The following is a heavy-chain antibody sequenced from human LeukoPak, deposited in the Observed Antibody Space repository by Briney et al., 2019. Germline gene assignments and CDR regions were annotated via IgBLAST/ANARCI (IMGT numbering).Heavy chain of an antibody. CDR1: GYTFTGYY. J-gene: IGHJ6*03. V-gene: IGHV1-2*02. Sequence: ASVKVSCKASGYTFTGYYMHWVRQAPGQGLEWMGWINPNSGGTNYAQKFQGRVTMTRDTSISTAYMELSRLRSDDTAVYYCARDGVGYCSSTSCSYYYYYYMDVWGKGTTVTVSS. CDR3: ARDGVGYCSSTSCSYYYYYYMDV. D-gene: IGHD2-2*01. CDR2: INPNSGGT.